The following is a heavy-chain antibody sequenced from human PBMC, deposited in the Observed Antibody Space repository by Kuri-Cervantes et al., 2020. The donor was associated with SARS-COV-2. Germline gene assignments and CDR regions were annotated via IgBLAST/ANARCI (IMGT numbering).Heavy chain of an antibody. CDR3: ARLYRPEGA. Sequence: GGSLRLSCAASAFTFSSHWMSWVRQAPGKGLEWVANIKQDGSEKYYVDSVKGRFTISRDNAKNSLYLQMNSLRAEDTAVYYCARLYRPEGAWGQGTLVTVSS. J-gene: IGHJ5*02. CDR1: AFTFSSHW. V-gene: IGHV3-7*01. D-gene: IGHD1-14*01. CDR2: IKQDGSEK.